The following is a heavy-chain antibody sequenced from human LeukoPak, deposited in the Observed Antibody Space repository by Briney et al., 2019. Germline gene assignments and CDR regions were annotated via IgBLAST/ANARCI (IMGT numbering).Heavy chain of an antibody. Sequence: GGSLRLSCAASGFTVSSNYMSWVRQAPGKGLEWVSIIYSGGSTFYADSVKGRFTISRDNSKNTLYLQMNSLRAEDTAVYYCARGGSYLSAFGIWGQGTMVTVSS. D-gene: IGHD1-26*01. CDR1: GFTVSSNY. V-gene: IGHV3-53*01. J-gene: IGHJ3*02. CDR2: IYSGGST. CDR3: ARGGSYLSAFGI.